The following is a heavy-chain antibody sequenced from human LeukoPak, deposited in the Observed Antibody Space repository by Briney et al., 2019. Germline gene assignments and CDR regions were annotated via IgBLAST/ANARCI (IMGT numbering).Heavy chain of an antibody. CDR3: AKGGPYCGGDCRDYYYYYYMDV. J-gene: IGHJ6*03. Sequence: PAGGSLRLSCAASGFTFNNYAMNWVRQAPGKGLEWVSAINNSGGRTYYADSVKGRFTISRDNSKNTLYLQMNSLRAEDTAVYYCAKGGPYCGGDCRDYYYYYYMDVWGKGTTVTISS. V-gene: IGHV3-23*01. CDR1: GFTFNNYA. D-gene: IGHD2-21*02. CDR2: INNSGGRT.